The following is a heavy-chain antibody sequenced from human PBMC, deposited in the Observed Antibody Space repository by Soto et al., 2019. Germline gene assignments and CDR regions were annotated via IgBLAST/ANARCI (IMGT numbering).Heavy chain of an antibody. D-gene: IGHD1-26*01. CDR2: ISSSSSYI. Sequence: EVQLVESGGGLVQPGGSLRLSCAASGFTFSSYSMNWVRQAPGKGLEWVSSISSSSSYIYYADSVKGRFTISRDNAKNSLYLQMNSLRAEDTAVYYCARVDGRYYYMDVWGKGTTVTVSS. J-gene: IGHJ6*03. CDR1: GFTFSSYS. V-gene: IGHV3-21*01. CDR3: ARVDGRYYYMDV.